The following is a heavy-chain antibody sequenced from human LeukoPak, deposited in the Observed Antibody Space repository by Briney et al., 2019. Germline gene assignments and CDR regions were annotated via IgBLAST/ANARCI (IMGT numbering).Heavy chain of an antibody. CDR2: TNPSGGST. D-gene: IGHD3-22*01. CDR1: GYTFTSYY. J-gene: IGHJ4*02. CDR3: ARDRFYYYDSSGYSAFDY. Sequence: ASVKVSCKASGYTFTSYYMHWVRQAPGQGLEWMGITNPSGGSTSYAQKFQGRVTMTRDTSTSTVYMELSSLRSEDTAVYYCARDRFYYYDSSGYSAFDYWGQGTLVTVSS. V-gene: IGHV1-46*01.